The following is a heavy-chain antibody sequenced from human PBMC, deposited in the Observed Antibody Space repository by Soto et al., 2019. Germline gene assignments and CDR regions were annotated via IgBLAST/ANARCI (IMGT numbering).Heavy chain of an antibody. J-gene: IGHJ4*02. V-gene: IGHV4-34*01. CDR2: INHSGST. D-gene: IGHD6-13*01. CDR1: GGSFSGYY. CDR3: ARAGVAAAGTFNY. Sequence: QVQLQQWGAGLLKPSETLSLTCAVYGGSFSGYYWSWIRQPPGKGLEWIGEINHSGSTNYNPSLKSRGTISVDTSKNQFSLKLSSVTAADTAVYYCARAGVAAAGTFNYWGQGTLVTVSS.